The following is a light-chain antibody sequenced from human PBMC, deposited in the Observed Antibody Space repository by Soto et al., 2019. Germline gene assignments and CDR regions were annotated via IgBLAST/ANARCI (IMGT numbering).Light chain of an antibody. CDR2: EAT. Sequence: QSALTQPASVSGSPGQSITISCTGTSSDVGSYNLVSWYQQHPGKAPKLMIYEATKRPSGVSNRFSGPKSGNTASMTISGLQAEDEADYYCCSYALSATAVFGGGTKVTVL. J-gene: IGLJ2*01. CDR1: SSDVGSYNL. CDR3: CSYALSATAV. V-gene: IGLV2-23*01.